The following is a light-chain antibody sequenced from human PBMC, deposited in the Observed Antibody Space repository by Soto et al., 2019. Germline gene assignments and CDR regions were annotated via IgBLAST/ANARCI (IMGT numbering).Light chain of an antibody. Sequence: QSVLTHPPSASGTPGQRVTISCSGSSSNIGSNYVYWYQQLPGTVPQLLIYRNSERPSGVPDRFSGSKSGTSASLAISGLRSEDEADYYCAAWDDSLSGVVFGGGTKVTVL. CDR2: RNS. CDR3: AAWDDSLSGVV. CDR1: SSNIGSNY. V-gene: IGLV1-47*01. J-gene: IGLJ2*01.